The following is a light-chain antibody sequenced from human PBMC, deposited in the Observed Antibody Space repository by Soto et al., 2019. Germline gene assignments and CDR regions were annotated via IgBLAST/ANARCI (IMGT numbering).Light chain of an antibody. V-gene: IGLV2-14*01. J-gene: IGLJ1*01. CDR1: SSDVGGYNY. CDR2: DVS. CDR3: SSYTSSSTLA. Sequence: QSVLTQPASVSGSPGQSITLSCTGTSSDVGGYNYVSWYQQHPGKAPKLMIYDVSNRPSGVSNRFSGSKSGNTASLTISGLQAEDEADYYCSSYTSSSTLAFGTGTKLTVL.